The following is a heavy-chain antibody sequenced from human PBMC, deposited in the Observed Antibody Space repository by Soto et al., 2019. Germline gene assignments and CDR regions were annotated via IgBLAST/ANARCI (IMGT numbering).Heavy chain of an antibody. CDR2: INPNSGGT. CDR3: ARVLDYGDYIDY. CDR1: GYTFTSYG. V-gene: IGHV1-2*02. D-gene: IGHD4-17*01. Sequence: ASVKVSCKASGYTFTSYGISWVRQAPGQGLEWMGWINPNSGGTNYAQKFQGRVTMTRDTSISTAYMELSRLTSDDTAVFYCARVLDYGDYIDYWGQGTLVTVSS. J-gene: IGHJ4*02.